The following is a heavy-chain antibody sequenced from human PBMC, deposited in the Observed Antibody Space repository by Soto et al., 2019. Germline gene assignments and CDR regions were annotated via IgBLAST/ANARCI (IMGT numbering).Heavy chain of an antibody. Sequence: LSLTCAVSGGSISSSNWWSWVRQPPGKGLEWIGEIYHSGSTNYNPSLKSRVTISVDKSKNQFSLKLSSVTAADTAVYYCAREVVGQWLIGGYYFDYWGQGTLVTVSS. CDR2: IYHSGST. J-gene: IGHJ4*02. CDR1: GGSISSSNW. CDR3: AREVVGQWLIGGYYFDY. V-gene: IGHV4-4*02. D-gene: IGHD6-19*01.